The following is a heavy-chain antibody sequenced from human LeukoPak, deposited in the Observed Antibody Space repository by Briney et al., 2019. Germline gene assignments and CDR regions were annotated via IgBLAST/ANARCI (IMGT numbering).Heavy chain of an antibody. J-gene: IGHJ6*02. D-gene: IGHD3-10*01. CDR3: TRHYGTGFYGMDV. CDR1: GFTFSSYG. CDR2: SNSDESST. Sequence: GGSLRLSCAASGFTFSSYGMHWVRQAPGKGLVWVSRSNSDESSTSYADSVKGRFTISRDNAKKTVYLQMNSLRVEDTAIYYCTRHYGTGFYGMDVWGQGTTVTVSS. V-gene: IGHV3-74*01.